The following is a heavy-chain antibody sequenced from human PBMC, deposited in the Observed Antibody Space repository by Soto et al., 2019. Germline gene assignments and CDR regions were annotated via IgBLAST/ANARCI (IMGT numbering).Heavy chain of an antibody. Sequence: QVQLVESGGGVVQPGRSLRLSCETSGFTFSHYGMHWVRQAPGKGLEWVALIADDGSNNYYADSVKGRFAISRDNSKNTRYLQMNRLRAEDTAVYYCATDLATVSTDYYYYAIDVWGLGTTVTVSS. D-gene: IGHD4-4*01. CDR2: IADDGSNN. V-gene: IGHV3-30*03. CDR1: GFTFSHYG. J-gene: IGHJ6*02. CDR3: ATDLATVSTDYYYYAIDV.